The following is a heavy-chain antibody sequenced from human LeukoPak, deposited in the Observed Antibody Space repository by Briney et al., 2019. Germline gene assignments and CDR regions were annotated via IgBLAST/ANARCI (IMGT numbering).Heavy chain of an antibody. CDR1: GFTFSSYA. CDR2: ISGNGGNT. J-gene: IGHJ4*02. D-gene: IGHD6-6*01. V-gene: IGHV3-64D*09. Sequence: GGSLRLSCSASGFTFSSYAMHWVRQAPGKGLEYVSAISGNGGNTYYADSLKGRFTISRDNSKNTLYLQMSNLRVEDTAVYYCVITSATGPLDYWGQGTLVTVSS. CDR3: VITSATGPLDY.